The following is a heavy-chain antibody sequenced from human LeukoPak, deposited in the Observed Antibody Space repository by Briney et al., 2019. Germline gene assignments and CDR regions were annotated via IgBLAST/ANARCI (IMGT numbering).Heavy chain of an antibody. CDR1: GYTFTSYY. D-gene: IGHD2-15*01. Sequence: GASVKVSCKASGYTFTSYYMHWVRQAPGQGLEWMCGIIPLFGTPDYAQKFQDRLTITADKSTSTAYMELSSLRSEDTAVYYCASATLRCSGGSCYEMDVWGKGTTVTVSS. J-gene: IGHJ6*04. V-gene: IGHV1-69*06. CDR2: IIPLFGTP. CDR3: ASATLRCSGGSCYEMDV.